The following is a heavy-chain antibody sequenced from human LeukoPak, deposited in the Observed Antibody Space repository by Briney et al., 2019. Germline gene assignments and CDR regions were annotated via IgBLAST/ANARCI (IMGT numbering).Heavy chain of an antibody. Sequence: GGSLRLSCAASGFTSSSYGMYWVRQAPGKGLEWMAVIWFDGSTKYYADSVKGRFTISRDNSKNTLYLQMNSLRDDDTAVYYCARDEGIASYFDYWGQGTLVTVSS. J-gene: IGHJ4*02. CDR3: ARDEGIASYFDY. CDR1: GFTSSSYG. D-gene: IGHD6-13*01. CDR2: IWFDGSTK. V-gene: IGHV3-33*07.